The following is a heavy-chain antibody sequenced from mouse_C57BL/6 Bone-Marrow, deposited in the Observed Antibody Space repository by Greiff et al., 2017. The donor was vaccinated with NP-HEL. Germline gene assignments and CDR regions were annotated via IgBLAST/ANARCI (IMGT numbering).Heavy chain of an antibody. Sequence: EVMLVESGGGLVQPGGSMKLSCVASGFTFSNYWMNWVRQSPEKGLEWVAQIRLKSDNYATHYAESVKGRFTISRDDSKSSVYLQMNNLRAEDTGIYYCTASSSYLLFDYWGQGTTLTVSS. CDR1: GFTFSNYW. J-gene: IGHJ2*01. CDR3: TASSSYLLFDY. D-gene: IGHD1-1*01. V-gene: IGHV6-3*01. CDR2: IRLKSDNYAT.